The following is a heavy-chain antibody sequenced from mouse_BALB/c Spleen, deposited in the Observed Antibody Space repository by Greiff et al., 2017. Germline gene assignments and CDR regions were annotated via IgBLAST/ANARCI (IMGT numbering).Heavy chain of an antibody. CDR2: ILPGSGST. V-gene: IGHV1-9*01. D-gene: IGHD1-2*01. Sequence: VHLVESGAELMKPGASVKISCKATGYTFSSYWIEWVKQRPGHGLEWIGEILPGSGSTNYNEKFKGKATFTADTSSNTAYMQLSSLTSEDSAVYYCARSGSTAHFDYWGQGTTLTVSS. J-gene: IGHJ2*01. CDR1: GYTFSSYW. CDR3: ARSGSTAHFDY.